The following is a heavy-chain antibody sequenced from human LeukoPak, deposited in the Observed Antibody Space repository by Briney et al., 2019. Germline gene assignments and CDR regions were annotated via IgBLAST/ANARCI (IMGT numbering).Heavy chain of an antibody. CDR3: SRESGAFSPFGY. J-gene: IGHJ4*02. V-gene: IGHV4-4*02. CDR1: GGSISSTNW. CDR2: ISLSGLT. D-gene: IGHD1-26*01. Sequence: TSETLSLTCGVSGGSISSTNWWSWVRRPPGQGLEWIGEISLSGLTNYNPSLKSRVTMSLDKSKNHLSLNPTSVTAADTAVYYCSRESGAFSPFGYWGQGTLVTVSS.